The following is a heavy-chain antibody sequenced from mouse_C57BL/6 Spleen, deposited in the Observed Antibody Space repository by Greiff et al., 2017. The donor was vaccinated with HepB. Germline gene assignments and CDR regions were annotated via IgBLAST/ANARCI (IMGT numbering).Heavy chain of an antibody. CDR1: GYTFTSYW. CDR2: IHPNSGST. V-gene: IGHV1-64*01. J-gene: IGHJ2*01. Sequence: VQLQQPGAELVKPGASVKLSCKASGYTFTSYWMHWVRQRPGQGLEWIGMIHPNSGSTNYHEKFKSKATLTVDKSSSTAYMQPSSLASEDSAVYYCARGLYGNYFDYWGQGTTLTVSS. D-gene: IGHD2-1*01. CDR3: ARGLYGNYFDY.